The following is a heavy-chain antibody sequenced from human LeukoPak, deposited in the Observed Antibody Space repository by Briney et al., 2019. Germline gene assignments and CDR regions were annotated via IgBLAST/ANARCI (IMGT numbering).Heavy chain of an antibody. V-gene: IGHV3-21*01. Sequence: GGSLRLSCAASGFTFSSYSMNWVRQAPGKGLEWVSSISSSSSYIYYADSVKGRFTISRDNAKNSLYLQMNSLRAEDTAVYYCARSCSSTSCYYYYYGMDVWGQGTLVTVSS. CDR2: ISSSSSYI. CDR3: ARSCSSTSCYYYYYGMDV. CDR1: GFTFSSYS. D-gene: IGHD2-2*01. J-gene: IGHJ6*02.